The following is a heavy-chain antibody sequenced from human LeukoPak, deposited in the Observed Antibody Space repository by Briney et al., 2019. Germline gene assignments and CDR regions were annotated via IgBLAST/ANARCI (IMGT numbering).Heavy chain of an antibody. V-gene: IGHV3-74*01. CDR1: GFTFSSYW. J-gene: IGHJ4*02. Sequence: GGSLRLSCAASGFTFSSYWMHWVRQAPGKGLVWVSRINTDGSTITYADSVKGRFTISRDNAKNTLYLQMNSLRGEDTAVYFCARERKSSTSMDYWGQGTLVTGSS. CDR2: INTDGSTI. D-gene: IGHD2-2*01. CDR3: ARERKSSTSMDY.